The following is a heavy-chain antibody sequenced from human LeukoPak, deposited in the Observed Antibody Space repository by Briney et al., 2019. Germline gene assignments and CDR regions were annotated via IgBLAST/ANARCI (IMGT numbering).Heavy chain of an antibody. Sequence: ASVKVSCKASGYTFTSYGISWVRQAPGQGLEWMGWISAYNGNTNYAQKLQGRVTMTTDTSTSTAYMELRSLRSDDTAVYYCARPQEEDGYNYNWAFDYWGQGTLVTVSS. V-gene: IGHV1-18*01. D-gene: IGHD5-24*01. CDR1: GYTFTSYG. J-gene: IGHJ4*02. CDR2: ISAYNGNT. CDR3: ARPQEEDGYNYNWAFDY.